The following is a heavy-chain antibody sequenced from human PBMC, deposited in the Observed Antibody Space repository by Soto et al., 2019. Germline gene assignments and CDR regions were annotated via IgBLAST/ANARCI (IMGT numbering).Heavy chain of an antibody. V-gene: IGHV4-39*01. CDR1: GGSISSSSYY. Sequence: QLQLQESGPGLVKPSETLSLTCTVSGGSISSSSYYWGWIRQPPGKGLEWIGSIYYSGSTYYNPSLKSRVTISVDTSKNQFSLKLSSVTAADTAVYYCAIELDGDPNEDYYYGMDVWGQGTTVTVSS. CDR3: AIELDGDPNEDYYYGMDV. D-gene: IGHD4-17*01. CDR2: IYYSGST. J-gene: IGHJ6*02.